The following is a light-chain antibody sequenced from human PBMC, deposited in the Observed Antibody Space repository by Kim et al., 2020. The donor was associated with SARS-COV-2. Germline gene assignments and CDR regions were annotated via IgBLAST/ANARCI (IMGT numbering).Light chain of an antibody. CDR2: EVN. Sequence: QSALTQPPSASGSPGQSVTITCTGTNSDIGGYKYVSWYQQHPGKAPRLMIFEVNKRPSGVPDRFSGSKSGNTASLTVSGLQAEDEADYYYSSFAGRNTFGVFGGGTQLTVL. V-gene: IGLV2-8*01. CDR1: NSDIGGYKY. J-gene: IGLJ3*02. CDR3: SSFAGRNTFGV.